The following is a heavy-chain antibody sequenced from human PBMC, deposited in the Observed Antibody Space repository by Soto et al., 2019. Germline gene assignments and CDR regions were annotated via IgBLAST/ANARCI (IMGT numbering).Heavy chain of an antibody. CDR2: ISGSGGTT. CDR3: AKVERYYYDSSGYYSSPLF. J-gene: IGHJ4*02. CDR1: GFTLSSYA. V-gene: IGHV3-23*01. Sequence: EVQLLESGGGLVQPGGSLRLSCAASGFTLSSYAMSWVRQAPGKGLEWVSAISGSGGTTYYADSVKGRFTISRDTSKNTLYLQINSLRAKDTAVYYCAKVERYYYDSSGYYSSPLFWGQGTLVTVSS. D-gene: IGHD3-22*01.